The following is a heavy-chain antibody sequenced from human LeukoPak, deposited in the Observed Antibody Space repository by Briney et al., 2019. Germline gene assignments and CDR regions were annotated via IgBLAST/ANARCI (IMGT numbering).Heavy chain of an antibody. J-gene: IGHJ4*02. V-gene: IGHV4-4*09. CDR2: IYTNGST. Sequence: SETLSLTCTVSGGSISGYFWSWIRQPPGKGLEWIGYIYTNGSTGYNPSLKSRVTISVDTSKNQFSLKVSSVTAADTAVYYCAIAGYWGQGTLVNVSS. CDR1: GGSISGYF. CDR3: AIAGY.